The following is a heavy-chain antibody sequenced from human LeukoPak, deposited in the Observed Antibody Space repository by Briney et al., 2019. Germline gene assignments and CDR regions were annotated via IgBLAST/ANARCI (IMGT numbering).Heavy chain of an antibody. CDR3: AKELSSRDFFDS. CDR1: GFTFSSYA. CDR2: ISESGGGT. Sequence: GSLRLSCAASGFTFSSYAMSWVRQAPGKGLEWVSTISESGGGTYYADSVEGRFTISRDNSKNTVYLQMNSLRDEDTAVYYCAKELSSRDFFDSWGQGTLVTVSS. J-gene: IGHJ4*02. V-gene: IGHV3-23*01. D-gene: IGHD2-2*01.